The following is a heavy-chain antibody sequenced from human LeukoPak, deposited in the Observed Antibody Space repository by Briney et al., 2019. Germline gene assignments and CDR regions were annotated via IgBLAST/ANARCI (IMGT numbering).Heavy chain of an antibody. CDR1: GFTFSGSA. Sequence: GGSLRLSCAGSGFTFSGSAMHWVRQASGKGLEWVGRIRSKANSYATAYAASVKGRFTISRDDSKNTAYLQMNSLKTEDTAVYYCTRRTYCSSTSCYPRGFDPWGQGTLVTVSS. CDR2: IRSKANSYAT. D-gene: IGHD2-2*01. V-gene: IGHV3-73*01. CDR3: TRRTYCSSTSCYPRGFDP. J-gene: IGHJ5*02.